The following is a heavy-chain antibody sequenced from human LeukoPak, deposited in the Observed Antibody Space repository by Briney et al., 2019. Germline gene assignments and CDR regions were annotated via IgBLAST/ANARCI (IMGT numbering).Heavy chain of an antibody. CDR2: INWNGGST. D-gene: IGHD6-19*01. V-gene: IGHV3-20*04. CDR3: ARGGIAVEPFDY. J-gene: IGHJ4*02. Sequence: PGGSLRLSCAASGFTVSNSYMSWVRQAPGKGLEWVSGINWNGGSTGYADSVKGRFTISRDNAKNSLYLQMNSLRAEDTALYYCARGGIAVEPFDYWGQGTLVTVSS. CDR1: GFTVSNSY.